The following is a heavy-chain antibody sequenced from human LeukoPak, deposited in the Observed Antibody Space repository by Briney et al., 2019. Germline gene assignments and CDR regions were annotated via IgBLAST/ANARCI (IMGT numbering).Heavy chain of an antibody. CDR2: INSDESGT. CDR3: ARLNWQLDHYFDY. D-gene: IGHD6-6*01. V-gene: IGHV3-74*01. J-gene: IGHJ4*02. Sequence: GGSLSLSCAASGFSFSTYWMHWVRQAPGKGPVWVSRINSDESGTDYADSVKGRFSISRDNGKNTVYLQMNSLRAEDTAVYYCARLNWQLDHYFDYWGQGTPVTVSS. CDR1: GFSFSTYW.